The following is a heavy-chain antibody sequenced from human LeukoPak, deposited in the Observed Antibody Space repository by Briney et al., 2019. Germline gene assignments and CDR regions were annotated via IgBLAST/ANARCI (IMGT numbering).Heavy chain of an antibody. CDR3: ARGFANGDYTLDY. D-gene: IGHD4-17*01. J-gene: IGHJ4*02. CDR2: LYRGGST. Sequence: GGSLRLSCAASGFTVSRNYMNWVRQAPGKGLEWVSVLYRGGSTYYADSVEGRFTISRDNSKNTLSLQMNSLRADDTAVYYCARGFANGDYTLDYWGREPWSPSPQ. V-gene: IGHV3-53*01. CDR1: GFTVSRNY.